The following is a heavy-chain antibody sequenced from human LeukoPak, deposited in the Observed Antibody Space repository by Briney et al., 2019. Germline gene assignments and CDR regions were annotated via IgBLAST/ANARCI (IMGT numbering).Heavy chain of an antibody. CDR1: GGSISSYY. Sequence: SETLSLTCTVSGGSISSYYWSWIRQPPGRGLEWIGYIYYSGSTNYNPSLKSRVTISVDTSKNQFSLKLSSVTAADTAVYYCARAVAGNFDYWGQGTLVTVSS. D-gene: IGHD6-19*01. CDR2: IYYSGST. J-gene: IGHJ4*02. CDR3: ARAVAGNFDY. V-gene: IGHV4-59*01.